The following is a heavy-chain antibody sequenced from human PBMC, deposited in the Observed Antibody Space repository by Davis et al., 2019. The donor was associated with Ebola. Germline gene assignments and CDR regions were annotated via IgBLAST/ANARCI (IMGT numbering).Heavy chain of an antibody. J-gene: IGHJ4*02. D-gene: IGHD6-6*01. V-gene: IGHV3-43*02. CDR2: ISGDGGST. CDR3: ARGSSKYSSSSPENDY. Sequence: LKISCAASGFTFDDYAMHWVRQAPGKGLEWVSLISGDGGSTYYADSVKGRFTISRDNSKNSLYLQMNSLRAEDTAVYYCARGSSKYSSSSPENDYWGQGTLVTVSS. CDR1: GFTFDDYA.